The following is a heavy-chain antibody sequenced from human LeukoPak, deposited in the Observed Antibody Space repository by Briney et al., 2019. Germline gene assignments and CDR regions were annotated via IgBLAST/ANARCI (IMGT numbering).Heavy chain of an antibody. V-gene: IGHV3-23*01. CDR2: LSGSGGST. J-gene: IGHJ3*02. Sequence: GGSLRLSCAASGFIFNKHAMSWVRQAPGKGLEWVSGLSGSGGSTDYADSVKGRFTVSRDNSKHTLYLQMNSLRDDDKAIYSCARSAAVVIPYDVFDIWGQGTMVIVSS. CDR1: GFIFNKHA. D-gene: IGHD4-23*01. CDR3: ARSAAVVIPYDVFDI.